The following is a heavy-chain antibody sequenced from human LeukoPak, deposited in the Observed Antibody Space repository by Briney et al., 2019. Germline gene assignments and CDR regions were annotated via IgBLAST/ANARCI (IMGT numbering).Heavy chain of an antibody. CDR3: ASDHYYDSSGYYY. D-gene: IGHD3-22*01. CDR1: GYTFTGYY. Sequence: ASVKVSCKASGYTFTGYYMHWVRQAPGQGLEWMGWINPSSGGTNYAQKFQGRVTMTRDTSISTAYMELSRLRSDDTAVYYCASDHYYDSSGYYYWGQGTLVTVSS. V-gene: IGHV1-2*02. CDR2: INPSSGGT. J-gene: IGHJ4*02.